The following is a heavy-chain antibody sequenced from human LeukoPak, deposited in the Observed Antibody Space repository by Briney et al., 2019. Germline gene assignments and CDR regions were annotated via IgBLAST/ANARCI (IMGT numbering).Heavy chain of an antibody. CDR3: ARGSRAIVATKFARGRYMDV. Sequence: GGSLRLSCAASGFTFRNYAIHWVRQAPGEGLEWVAVISHDGSNKYYADSVKGRFTISRDNSKNTLYLQMNSLRTEDTAVYYCARGSRAIVATKFARGRYMDVWGKGTTVTVSS. V-gene: IGHV3-30*04. J-gene: IGHJ6*03. D-gene: IGHD5-12*01. CDR2: ISHDGSNK. CDR1: GFTFRNYA.